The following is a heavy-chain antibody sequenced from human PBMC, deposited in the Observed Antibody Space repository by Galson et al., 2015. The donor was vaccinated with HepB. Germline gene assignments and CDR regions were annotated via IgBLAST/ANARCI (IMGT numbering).Heavy chain of an antibody. Sequence: SVKVSCKASGYTFTRNGISWVRQAPGQGLEWMGWISPNSGNTYYAQKFQDRLIMTTERSTSPAYMELRSLTSDDTAFYYCARDVRYAFEMWGQGTMVTVS. D-gene: IGHD3-10*02. CDR3: ARDVRYAFEM. CDR2: ISPNSGNT. CDR1: GYTFTRNG. J-gene: IGHJ3*02. V-gene: IGHV1-18*01.